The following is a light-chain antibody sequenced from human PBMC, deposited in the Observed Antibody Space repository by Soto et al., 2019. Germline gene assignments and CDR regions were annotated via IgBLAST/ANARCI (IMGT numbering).Light chain of an antibody. J-gene: IGKJ4*01. V-gene: IGKV3-20*01. CDR1: QSVSGSY. CDR2: GAS. Sequence: EIVMTQSPATLSVSPGERATLSCRASQSVSGSYLAWYQQKCGQAPRLLISGASSRATGIPDRFSGSGSGTDFTLTISRLEPEDFAVYYCQLYGSSPPITFGGGTKVDIK. CDR3: QLYGSSPPIT.